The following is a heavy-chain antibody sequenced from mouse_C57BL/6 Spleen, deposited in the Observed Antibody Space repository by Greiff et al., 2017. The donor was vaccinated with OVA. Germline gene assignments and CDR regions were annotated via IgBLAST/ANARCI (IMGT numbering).Heavy chain of an antibody. CDR3: SRNYYGSNYAIDC. V-gene: IGHV2-2*01. D-gene: IGHD1-1*01. CDR2: IGSGGST. CDR1: GFSFTSYG. Sequence: VKLEESGPGLVQPSQCLSITCTASGFSFTSYGVHWVRQSPGKGLEWMGVIGSGGSTDYYAAFISRLSISKVNSKSHVFFKMKSRQADDTAIYYYSRNYYGSNYAIDCWGPGTSVTVSS. J-gene: IGHJ4*01.